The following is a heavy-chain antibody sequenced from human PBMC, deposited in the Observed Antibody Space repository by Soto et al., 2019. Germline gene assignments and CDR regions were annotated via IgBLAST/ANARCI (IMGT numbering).Heavy chain of an antibody. Sequence: QVQLVESGGGLVKPGGSLRLSCAASGFTFSDYYMSWIRQAPGKGLEWVSYISSSGSTIYYADSVKVRFTISRDNAKNSLGLQMSSLSAEDTGVYYCARVGGYNWNYWYAFDIWGQGTMVTVSS. J-gene: IGHJ3*02. CDR1: GFTFSDYY. V-gene: IGHV3-11*01. CDR2: ISSSGSTI. D-gene: IGHD1-7*01. CDR3: ARVGGYNWNYWYAFDI.